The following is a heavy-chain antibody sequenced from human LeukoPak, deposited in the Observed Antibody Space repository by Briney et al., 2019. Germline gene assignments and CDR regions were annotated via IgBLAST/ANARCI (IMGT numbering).Heavy chain of an antibody. J-gene: IGHJ4*02. CDR2: ISAYNGNT. CDR3: ARDLWDIVVVVAATKPSYFFDF. D-gene: IGHD2-15*01. CDR1: GYTFTSYG. V-gene: IGHV1-18*04. Sequence: ASVKVSCKASGYTFTSYGISWVRQAPGQGLEWMGGISAYNGNTNYAQKLQGRVTMTTDTSTSTDYMELRSLRSDDTAVYYCARDLWDIVVVVAATKPSYFFDFWGQGTLVTVSS.